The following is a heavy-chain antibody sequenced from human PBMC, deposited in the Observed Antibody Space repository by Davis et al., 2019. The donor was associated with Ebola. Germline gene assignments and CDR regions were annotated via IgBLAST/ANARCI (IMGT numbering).Heavy chain of an antibody. CDR2: ISSSSSYI. CDR3: ARVLDSYYYGSGNYFDY. V-gene: IGHV3-21*01. CDR1: GFTFSSYS. D-gene: IGHD3-10*01. Sequence: GESLKTSRAASGFTFSSYSMNWVRQAPGKGLEWVSSISSSSSYIYYADSVKGRFTISRDNAKNSLYLQMNSLRAEDTAVYYCARVLDSYYYGSGNYFDYWGQGTLVTVSS. J-gene: IGHJ4*02.